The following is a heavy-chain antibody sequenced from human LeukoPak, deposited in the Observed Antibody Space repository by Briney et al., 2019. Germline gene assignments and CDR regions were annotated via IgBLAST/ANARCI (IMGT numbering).Heavy chain of an antibody. J-gene: IGHJ4*02. V-gene: IGHV1-18*01. Sequence: ASVKVSCKASGYTFTSYGISWVRQAPGQGLEWMGWISAYNGNTNYAQKFQGRVTMTRDTSISTAYMELSRLRSDDTAVYYCARDLYYYDSSGLPFDYWGQGTLVTVSS. CDR1: GYTFTSYG. CDR3: ARDLYYYDSSGLPFDY. CDR2: ISAYNGNT. D-gene: IGHD3-22*01.